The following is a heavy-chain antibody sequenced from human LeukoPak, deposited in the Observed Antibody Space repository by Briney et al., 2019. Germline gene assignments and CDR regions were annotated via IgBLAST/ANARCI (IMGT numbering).Heavy chain of an antibody. Sequence: SETLSLTCTVSGGSIRSYYWSWIRQPPGKGLEWIGYIHYSGSTNYNPSLKSRVTISVDTSKNQFSLKLSSVSAADTAVYYCARGSSSWYSVQGSFDPWGQGTLVTVSS. J-gene: IGHJ5*02. V-gene: IGHV4-59*01. CDR1: GGSIRSYY. D-gene: IGHD6-13*01. CDR3: ARGSSSWYSVQGSFDP. CDR2: IHYSGST.